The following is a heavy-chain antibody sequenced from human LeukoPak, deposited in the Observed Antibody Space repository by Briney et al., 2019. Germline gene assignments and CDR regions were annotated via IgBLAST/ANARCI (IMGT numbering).Heavy chain of an antibody. J-gene: IGHJ5*02. V-gene: IGHV3-7*01. CDR2: IKQDGSEK. CDR3: AREIGYDFWTRANWFDP. Sequence: GGSLRLSCAASGFTFSSYWMSWVRQAPGKGLEWVANIKQDGSEKYYVDSVKGRFTISRDNAKNSLYLQMNSLRAEDTAVYYCAREIGYDFWTRANWFDPWGQGTLGTVSS. D-gene: IGHD3-3*01. CDR1: GFTFSSYW.